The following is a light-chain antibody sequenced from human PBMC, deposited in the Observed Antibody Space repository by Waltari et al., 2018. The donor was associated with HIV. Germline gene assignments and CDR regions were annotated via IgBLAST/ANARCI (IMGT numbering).Light chain of an antibody. Sequence: QSVLSQPPSASGPPGQRVTISCSGRSSNIGRNFVYWYQPPPVTAPKPLIQKKSQGPSGVRGRFAGSKSGTSASLAISGLRSEDEADYYCAVWDDSQSGYVFGTGTKVTVL. CDR1: SSNIGRNF. V-gene: IGLV1-47*01. CDR3: AVWDDSQSGYV. J-gene: IGLJ1*01. CDR2: KKS.